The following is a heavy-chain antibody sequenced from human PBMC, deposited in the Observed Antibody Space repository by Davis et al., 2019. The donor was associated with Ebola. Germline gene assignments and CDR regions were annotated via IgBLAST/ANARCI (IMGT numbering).Heavy chain of an antibody. D-gene: IGHD2-15*01. J-gene: IGHJ4*02. CDR2: ISYDGSNK. Sequence: PGGSLRLSCAASGFTFSSYAMHWVRQAPGKGLEWVAVISYDGSNKYYADSVKGRFTISRDNSKNTLYLQMNSLRAEDTAVYYCARGWPTGYYFDYWGQGTLVTVSS. CDR3: ARGWPTGYYFDY. CDR1: GFTFSSYA. V-gene: IGHV3-30-3*01.